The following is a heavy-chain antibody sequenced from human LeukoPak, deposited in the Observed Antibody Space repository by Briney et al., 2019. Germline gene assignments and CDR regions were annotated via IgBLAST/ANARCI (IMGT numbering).Heavy chain of an antibody. CDR1: GYTFTGYY. Sequence: GASVKVSCKASGYTFTGYYIHWVRQAPGQGLEWMGRVDPNSGATDGAQKFQGGVTMTRDTSISTAYLELSSLRSDDTAVYYCARGKRVYESSGYSTFDYWGQGTLVTVSS. V-gene: IGHV1-2*06. J-gene: IGHJ4*02. D-gene: IGHD3-22*01. CDR2: VDPNSGAT. CDR3: ARGKRVYESSGYSTFDY.